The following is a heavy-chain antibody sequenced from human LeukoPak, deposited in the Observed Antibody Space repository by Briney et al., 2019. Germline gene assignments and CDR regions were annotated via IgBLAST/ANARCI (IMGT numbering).Heavy chain of an antibody. D-gene: IGHD1-26*01. V-gene: IGHV3-66*01. CDR3: ARDQGGSLEGYFDY. CDR1: GFTVSSNY. Sequence: GGSLRLSCAASGFTVSSNYMSWVRQAPGKGLEGVSVIYSGGSTYYADSVKGRFTISRDNSKNTLYLQMNSLRAEDTAVYYCARDQGGSLEGYFDYWGQGTLVTVSS. J-gene: IGHJ4*02. CDR2: IYSGGST.